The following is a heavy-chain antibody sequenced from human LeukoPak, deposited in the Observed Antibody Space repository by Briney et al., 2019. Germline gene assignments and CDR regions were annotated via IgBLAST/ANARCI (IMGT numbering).Heavy chain of an antibody. D-gene: IGHD5-18*01. V-gene: IGHV3-30-3*01. J-gene: IGHJ5*02. CDR1: GFTFSSYA. Sequence: PGGSLRLSCAASGFTFSSYAMHWVRQAPGKGLEWGAVISYDGSNKYYADSVKGRFTISRDNSKNTLYLQMNSLRTEDTAVYYCARVGYSYGNYNWFDPWGQGTLVTVSS. CDR3: ARVGYSYGNYNWFDP. CDR2: ISYDGSNK.